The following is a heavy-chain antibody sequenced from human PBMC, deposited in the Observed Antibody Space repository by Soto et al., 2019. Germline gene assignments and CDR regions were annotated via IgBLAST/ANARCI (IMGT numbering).Heavy chain of an antibody. CDR3: AKGPLKPYCSGGSCYSGIDYYYYGMDV. CDR1: GFTFSSYG. J-gene: IGHJ6*02. Sequence: PGGSLRLSCSASGFTFSSYGMHWFRQAPGKGLEWVAVISYDGSNKYYADSVKGRFTISRDNSKNTLYLQMNSLRAEDTAVYYCAKGPLKPYCSGGSCYSGIDYYYYGMDVWGQGTTVTVSS. D-gene: IGHD2-15*01. V-gene: IGHV3-30*18. CDR2: ISYDGSNK.